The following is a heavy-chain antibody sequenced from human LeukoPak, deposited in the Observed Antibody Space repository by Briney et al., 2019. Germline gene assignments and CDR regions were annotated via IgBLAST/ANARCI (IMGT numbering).Heavy chain of an antibody. CDR3: ARGHRRYDSSGYFSY. D-gene: IGHD3-22*01. J-gene: IGHJ4*02. V-gene: IGHV4-34*01. CDR2: INHSGST. CDR1: GGSFSGYY. Sequence: SETLSLTCAVYGGSFSGYYWSWIRQPPGKGLKWIGEINHSGSTNYNPSLKSRVTISVDTSKNQFSLKLSSVTAADTAVYYCARGHRRYDSSGYFSYWGQGTLVTVSS.